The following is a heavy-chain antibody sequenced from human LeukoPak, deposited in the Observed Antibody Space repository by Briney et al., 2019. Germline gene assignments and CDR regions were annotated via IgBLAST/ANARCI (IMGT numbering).Heavy chain of an antibody. J-gene: IGHJ4*02. V-gene: IGHV1-18*01. CDR1: GYTFTSYA. CDR3: AREPAIVGATYFDY. D-gene: IGHD1-26*01. CDR2: ISAYNGNT. Sequence: ASVKVSCKASGYTFTSYAMNWVRQAPGQGLEWMGWISAYNGNTNYAQKLQGRVTMTTDTSTSTAYMELRSLRSDDTAVYYCAREPAIVGATYFDYWGQGTLVTVSS.